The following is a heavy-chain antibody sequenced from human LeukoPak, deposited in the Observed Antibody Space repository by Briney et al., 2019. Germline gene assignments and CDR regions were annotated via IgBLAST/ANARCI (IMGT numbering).Heavy chain of an antibody. V-gene: IGHV3-23*01. J-gene: IGHJ5*02. Sequence: PGGSLRLSCAASGFPFSSYAMSWVRQAPGKGLEWVSAISGGGTTYYADSVKGRFTISRDNAKNSLYLQMNSLRAEDTAVYYCARVWVNWFDPWGQGTLVTVSS. CDR2: ISGGGTT. CDR3: ARVWVNWFDP. D-gene: IGHD7-27*01. CDR1: GFPFSSYA.